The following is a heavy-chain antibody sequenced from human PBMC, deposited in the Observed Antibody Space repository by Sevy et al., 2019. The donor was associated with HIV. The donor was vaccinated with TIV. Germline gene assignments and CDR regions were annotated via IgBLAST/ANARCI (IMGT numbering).Heavy chain of an antibody. CDR3: AKVDVVVPVADYGMDV. CDR1: GFTFSNYA. V-gene: IGHV3-23*01. CDR2: ISRSGGST. Sequence: VGSLRLSCAASGFTFSNYAMSWVRQAPGKGLEWVSSISRSGGSTYYADSVKGRFTISRDNSKNTLYLQMNSLRAEDTAVYYCAKVDVVVPVADYGMDVWGQGTTVTVSS. J-gene: IGHJ6*02. D-gene: IGHD2-2*01.